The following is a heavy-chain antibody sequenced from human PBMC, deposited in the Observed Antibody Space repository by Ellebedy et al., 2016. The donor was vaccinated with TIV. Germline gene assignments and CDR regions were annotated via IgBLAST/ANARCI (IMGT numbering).Heavy chain of an antibody. CDR3: AKDIGIWFGDLDAFDI. Sequence: GGSLRLSCAASGFTVSSNYMNWVRQAPGRGLEWVSIIYSGGSTYYADSVKGRFTISRDNSKNTLYLQMNSLRAEDTAVYYCAKDIGIWFGDLDAFDIWGQGTMVTVSS. D-gene: IGHD3-10*01. J-gene: IGHJ3*02. CDR1: GFTVSSNY. CDR2: IYSGGST. V-gene: IGHV3-66*01.